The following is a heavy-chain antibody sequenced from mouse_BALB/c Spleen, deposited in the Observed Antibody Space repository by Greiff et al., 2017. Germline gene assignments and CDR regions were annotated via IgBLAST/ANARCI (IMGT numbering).Heavy chain of an antibody. CDR1: GYSITSDYA. Sequence: VQLKQSGPGLVKPSQSLSLTCTVTGYSITSDYAWNWIRQFPGNKLEWMGYISYSGSTSYNPSLKSRISITRDTSKNQFFLQLNSVTTEDTATYYCASYYGYDGAYWGQGTLVTVSA. CDR2: ISYSGST. CDR3: ASYYGYDGAY. V-gene: IGHV3-2*02. D-gene: IGHD2-2*01. J-gene: IGHJ3*01.